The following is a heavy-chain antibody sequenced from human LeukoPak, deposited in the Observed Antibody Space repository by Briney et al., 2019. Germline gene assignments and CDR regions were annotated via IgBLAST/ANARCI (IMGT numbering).Heavy chain of an antibody. D-gene: IGHD3-9*01. J-gene: IGHJ4*02. CDR3: ARAPLRYFDWLLVY. V-gene: IGHV3-33*01. Sequence: GRSLRLSCAASGFTFSSYGMHWVRQAPGEGLEWVAVIWYDGSNKYYADSVEGRFTISRDNSKNTLYLQMNSLRAEDTAVYYCARAPLRYFDWLLVYWGQGTLVTVSS. CDR2: IWYDGSNK. CDR1: GFTFSSYG.